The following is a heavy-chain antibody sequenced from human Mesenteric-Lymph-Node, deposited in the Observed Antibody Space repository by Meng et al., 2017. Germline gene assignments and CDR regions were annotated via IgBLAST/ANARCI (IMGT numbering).Heavy chain of an antibody. Sequence: QLQESGPGLLKPSQTLSLTCTFSGDSISSSSYYWGWIRQPPGKGLEWIGSIYYSGSTYYNPSLKSRVTISVDTSKNQFSLKLSSVTAADTAVYYCARADKVRFDYWGQGTLVTVSS. CDR2: IYYSGST. CDR1: GDSISSSSYY. CDR3: ARADKVRFDY. J-gene: IGHJ4*02. V-gene: IGHV4-39*07.